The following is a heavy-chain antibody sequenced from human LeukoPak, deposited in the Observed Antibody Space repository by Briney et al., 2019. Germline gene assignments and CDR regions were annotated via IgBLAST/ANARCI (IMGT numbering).Heavy chain of an antibody. V-gene: IGHV3-21*01. CDR3: ARDEASRNHYYGSGSVIDY. D-gene: IGHD3-10*01. CDR2: VSSNSTYI. CDR1: GFTFRSYS. Sequence: GGSLRLSCAASGFTFRSYSMNWVRQAPGKGLEWVSCVSSNSTYIHYADSVKGRFTISRDNAKNSLYPQMNSLRAEDTAVYYCARDEASRNHYYGSGSVIDYWGQGTLVTVSS. J-gene: IGHJ4*02.